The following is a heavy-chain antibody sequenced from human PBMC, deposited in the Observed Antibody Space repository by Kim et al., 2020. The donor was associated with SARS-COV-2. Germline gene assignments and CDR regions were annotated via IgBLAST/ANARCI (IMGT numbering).Heavy chain of an antibody. CDR1: GFTFSSYG. D-gene: IGHD5-18*01. Sequence: GGSLRLSCAASGFTFSSYGMHWVRQAPGKGLEWVAVIWYNGNNKYYADSVKGRFTISRDNSKNTLYLQMNSLRAEDTAVYYCARDTGRGYSYGHFDYWGQGTLVTVSS. V-gene: IGHV3-33*01. J-gene: IGHJ4*02. CDR2: IWYNGNNK. CDR3: ARDTGRGYSYGHFDY.